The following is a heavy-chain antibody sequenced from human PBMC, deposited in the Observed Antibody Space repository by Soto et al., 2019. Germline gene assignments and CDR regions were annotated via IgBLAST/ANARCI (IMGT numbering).Heavy chain of an antibody. Sequence: GASVKVSCKASGYTFTGYCMHWVRQAPGQGLEWMGWINPNSGGTNYAQKFQGRVTMTRDTSISTAYMELSRLRSDDTAVYYCARDLADYYDSSGYFIDYWGQGTLVTVSS. CDR2: INPNSGGT. D-gene: IGHD3-22*01. CDR3: ARDLADYYDSSGYFIDY. J-gene: IGHJ4*02. V-gene: IGHV1-2*02. CDR1: GYTFTGYC.